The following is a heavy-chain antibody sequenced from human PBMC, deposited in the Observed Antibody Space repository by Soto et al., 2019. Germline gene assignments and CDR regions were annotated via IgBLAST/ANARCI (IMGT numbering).Heavy chain of an antibody. CDR1: GFSFSNYA. V-gene: IGHV3-23*01. Sequence: PGGSLRLSCVASGFSFSNYAMNWVRQAPGKGLEWVSGISVRGGSTYYADSVTGRFTISRDNSNNTLYLQMHSLRAGDSAIYYCAKESANHFTYYFDYWGQGTLVTVYS. D-gene: IGHD3-10*01. CDR2: ISVRGGST. CDR3: AKESANHFTYYFDY. J-gene: IGHJ4*02.